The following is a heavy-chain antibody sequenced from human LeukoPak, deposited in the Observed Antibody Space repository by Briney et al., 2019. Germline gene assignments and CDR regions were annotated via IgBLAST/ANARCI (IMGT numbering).Heavy chain of an antibody. J-gene: IGHJ4*02. CDR3: AKWTRTTLFRGDRARFDS. V-gene: IGHV3-23*01. CDR1: GFIFNDYA. Sequence: GGSLRLSCAASGFIFNDYAMSWVRQVPGKGLECVSVISASGGKTYYADSVKGRFTISRDTSKTTISLQMNSLRVEDSAVYYCAKWTRTTLFRGDRARFDSWGQRTLVTVSS. D-gene: IGHD3-10*01. CDR2: ISASGGKT.